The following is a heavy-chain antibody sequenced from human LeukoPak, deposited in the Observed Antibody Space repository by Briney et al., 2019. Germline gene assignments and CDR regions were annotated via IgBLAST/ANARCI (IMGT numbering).Heavy chain of an antibody. CDR2: INHSGST. CDR1: GGSFSGYY. V-gene: IGHV4-34*01. J-gene: IGHJ3*02. CDR3: ARGRRTLYKMTPGDAFDI. Sequence: SETLSLTCAVYGGSFSGYYWSWIRQPPGKGLEWIGEINHSGSTNHNPSLKSRVTISVDTSKNQFSLKLSSVTAADTAVYYCARGRRTLYKMTPGDAFDIWGQGTMVTVSS. D-gene: IGHD3-16*01.